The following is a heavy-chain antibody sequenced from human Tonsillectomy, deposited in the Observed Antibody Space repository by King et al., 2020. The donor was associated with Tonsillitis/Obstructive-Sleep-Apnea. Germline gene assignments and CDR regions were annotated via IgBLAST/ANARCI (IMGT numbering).Heavy chain of an antibody. D-gene: IGHD4-23*01. CDR3: ARDDGGTVVTSFDR. Sequence: EVQLVESGGGLVQPGESLRLSCAASGFTFSSYVMSWVLQTPGKGLEWVSAISGSGGTTSYADSVKGRFTISRDNSRNTLYLQMNSLRAEDAAVYYCARDDGGTVVTSFDRWGQGTLVTVSS. J-gene: IGHJ4*02. V-gene: IGHV3-23*04. CDR1: GFTFSSYV. CDR2: ISGSGGTT.